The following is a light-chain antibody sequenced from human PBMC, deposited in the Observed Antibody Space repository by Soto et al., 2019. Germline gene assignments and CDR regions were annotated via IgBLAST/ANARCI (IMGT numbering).Light chain of an antibody. CDR1: SSDVGGYNY. CDR3: AAWDDSLNGVYV. V-gene: IGLV2-8*01. J-gene: IGLJ1*01. CDR2: EVT. Sequence: QSVLTQPPSASGSPGQSVTISCTGTSSDVGGYNYVSWYQQHPGKAPKLMIFEVTKRPSGVPDRFSGSKSGNTASLTVSGLQAEDEADYYCAAWDDSLNGVYVFGPGTKVTVL.